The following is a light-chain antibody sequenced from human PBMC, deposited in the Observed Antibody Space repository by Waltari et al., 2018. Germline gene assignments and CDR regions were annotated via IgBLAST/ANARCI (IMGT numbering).Light chain of an antibody. V-gene: IGKV3-11*01. CDR1: QRLDTY. CDR2: DAS. CDR3: QQRSVRPLT. Sequence: DIILTQSPGTLSLSPGERATLSCRASQRLDTYLAWYQQKPGQAPTLIIYDASKRAAGAPARFSGGGSGTDFTLTITTLESEDSAVYYCQQRSVRPLTFGGGTRLEIK. J-gene: IGKJ4*01.